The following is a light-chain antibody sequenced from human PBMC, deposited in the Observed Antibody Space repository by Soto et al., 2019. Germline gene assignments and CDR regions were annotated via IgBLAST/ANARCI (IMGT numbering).Light chain of an antibody. CDR3: QQGYITPFT. V-gene: IGKV1-39*01. CDR2: AAS. CDR1: QSISSY. Sequence: DIPMTQSPSSLSAPVGDRVTITCRASQSISSYLNWYQQKPGKAPKLLIYAASSLQSGVPSRFSGSGSGTDFTLTISSLQPEDSATYYCQQGYITPFTFGGGTKVEIK. J-gene: IGKJ4*01.